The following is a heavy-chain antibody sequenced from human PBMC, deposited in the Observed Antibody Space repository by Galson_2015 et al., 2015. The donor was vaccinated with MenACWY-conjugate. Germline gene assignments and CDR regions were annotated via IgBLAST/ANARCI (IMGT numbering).Heavy chain of an antibody. Sequence: SCKASGGTFSTYGIVWVRQAPGQGLEWMGMINPNYGSTSYAQKFQDRVTFSRDTSTTTAYMELTSLTSDDTAVYYCAKDEASSWYDSWGQGTLVTVSA. J-gene: IGHJ5*01. CDR1: GGTFSTYG. V-gene: IGHV1-46*01. D-gene: IGHD6-13*01. CDR2: INPNYGST. CDR3: AKDEASSWYDS.